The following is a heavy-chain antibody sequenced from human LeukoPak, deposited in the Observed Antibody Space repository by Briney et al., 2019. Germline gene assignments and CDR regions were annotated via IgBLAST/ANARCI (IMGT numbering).Heavy chain of an antibody. J-gene: IGHJ4*02. CDR2: IYYSGST. CDR1: GGSISSYY. V-gene: IGHV4-59*12. D-gene: IGHD3-10*01. CDR3: ARGRLTQYYYGSGSYYNRYYFDY. Sequence: PSETLSLTCTVSGGSISSYYWSWIRQPPGKGLEWIGSIYYSGSTNYNPSLKSRVTISVDTSKNQFSLKLSSVTAADTAVYYCARGRLTQYYYGSGSYYNRYYFDYWGQGTLVTVSS.